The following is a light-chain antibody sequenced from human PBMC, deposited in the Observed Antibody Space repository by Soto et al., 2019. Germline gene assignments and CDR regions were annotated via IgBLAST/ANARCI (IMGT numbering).Light chain of an antibody. V-gene: IGLV2-8*01. J-gene: IGLJ1*01. CDR1: NNDIGLYDF. CDR2: EVV. Sequence: QSALTQPPSASGSPGQSVTISCTGTNNDIGLYDFVSWYQHHPGKAPRLIIYEVVQRPSGVPDRFSGSKSGNTASLTVSGLQAADEADYFCKSYAGSNTYVFGSGTKVTV. CDR3: KSYAGSNTYV.